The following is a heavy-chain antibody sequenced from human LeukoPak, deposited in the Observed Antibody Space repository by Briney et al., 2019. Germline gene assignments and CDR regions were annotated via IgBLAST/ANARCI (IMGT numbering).Heavy chain of an antibody. V-gene: IGHV1-46*01. CDR2: INPSGGST. D-gene: IGHD4-17*01. J-gene: IGHJ4*02. Sequence: ASVTVSFKASGYTFTSYYMHWVRQAPGQGLEWMGIINPSGGSTSYAQKFQGRVTMTRDTSTSTVYMELSSLRSEDTAVYYCAKDSSFYGDYLFDYWGQGTLVTVSS. CDR3: AKDSSFYGDYLFDY. CDR1: GYTFTSYY.